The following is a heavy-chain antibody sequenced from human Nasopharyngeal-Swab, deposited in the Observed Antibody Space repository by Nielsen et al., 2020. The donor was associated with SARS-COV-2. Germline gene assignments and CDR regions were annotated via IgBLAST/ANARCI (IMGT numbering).Heavy chain of an antibody. V-gene: IGHV3-23*01. CDR3: ARLPRNNWRLDS. CDR2: ISGSGGST. CDR1: GFTFSSFA. Sequence: GESLKISCAAPGFTFSSFAMSWVRQAPGKGLEWVSAISGSGGSTYYADAVKGRFTISRDNSKNTLYLQMNSLRAEDTAVYYCARLPRNNWRLDSWGQGILVTVSS. D-gene: IGHD1-20*01. J-gene: IGHJ4*02.